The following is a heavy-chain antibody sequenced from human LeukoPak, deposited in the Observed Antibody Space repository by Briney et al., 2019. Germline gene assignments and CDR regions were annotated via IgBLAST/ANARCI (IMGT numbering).Heavy chain of an antibody. D-gene: IGHD3-3*01. Sequence: GGSLRLSCAASGFTFSSYWMSWVRQAPGKGLEWVGRTRNKANSYTTEYAASVKGRFTISRDDSKNSLYLQMNSLKTEDTAVYYCAREYYDFWSGYSGFDYWGQGTLVTVSS. CDR1: GFTFSSYW. CDR2: TRNKANSYTT. J-gene: IGHJ4*02. CDR3: AREYYDFWSGYSGFDY. V-gene: IGHV3-72*01.